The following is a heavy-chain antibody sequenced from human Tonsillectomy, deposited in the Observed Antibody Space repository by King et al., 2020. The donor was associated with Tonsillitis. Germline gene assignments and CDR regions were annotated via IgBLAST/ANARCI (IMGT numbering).Heavy chain of an antibody. CDR2: ISWNSGSI. CDR3: AKARGETVGATFVY. Sequence: VQLVESGGGLVQPGRSLRLSCAASGFTFDDYAMHWVRQAPGKGLEWVSGISWNSGSIGYADSVKGRFTISRDNAKNSLYLQMNSLRAEDTALYYCAKARGETVGATFVYWGQGTLVTVSS. D-gene: IGHD1-26*01. V-gene: IGHV3-9*01. J-gene: IGHJ4*02. CDR1: GFTFDDYA.